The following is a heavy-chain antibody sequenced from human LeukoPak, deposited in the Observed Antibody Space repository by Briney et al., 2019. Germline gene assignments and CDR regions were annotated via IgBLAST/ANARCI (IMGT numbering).Heavy chain of an antibody. CDR3: ARDSGYSSFFGY. J-gene: IGHJ4*02. CDR1: GYTFTGYY. D-gene: IGHD6-13*01. Sequence: ASVKVSCKASGYTFTGYYMHWVRQAPGQGLEWMGWINPNSGGTNYAQKFQGRVTMTRDTSISTAYMELSRLRSDDTAVYYCARDSGYSSFFGYWGQGTLATVSS. V-gene: IGHV1-2*02. CDR2: INPNSGGT.